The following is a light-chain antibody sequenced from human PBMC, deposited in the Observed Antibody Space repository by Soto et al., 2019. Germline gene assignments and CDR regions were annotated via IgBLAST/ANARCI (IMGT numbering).Light chain of an antibody. Sequence: IVLTQSPGTLSLSPWERATLSCRASQSVAGSYLAWYQQKPGQAPRLLIYGASSRATGIPDRFSGSGSGTDFTLTISRLEPEDFAVYYCQRYASSTITFGQGTRLEIK. CDR3: QRYASSTIT. J-gene: IGKJ5*01. CDR1: QSVAGSY. V-gene: IGKV3-20*01. CDR2: GAS.